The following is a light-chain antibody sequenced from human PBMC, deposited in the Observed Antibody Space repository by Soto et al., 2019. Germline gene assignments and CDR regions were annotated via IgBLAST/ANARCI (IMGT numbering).Light chain of an antibody. Sequence: DIQMAQSTSFLSASVGDTVTITCRATESVSKWLAWYQEKPGNPPRPLIYDASTLESGVPSRFSGSGSGTEFTLTISSLQADDFAIYYCQQYNSYSWTFGQGTKVDIK. CDR2: DAS. CDR3: QQYNSYSWT. CDR1: ESVSKW. V-gene: IGKV1-5*01. J-gene: IGKJ1*01.